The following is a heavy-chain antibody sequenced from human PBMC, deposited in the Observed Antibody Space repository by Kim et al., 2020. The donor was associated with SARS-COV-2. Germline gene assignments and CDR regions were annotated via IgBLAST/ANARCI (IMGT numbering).Heavy chain of an antibody. D-gene: IGHD7-27*01. J-gene: IGHJ3*02. CDR1: GFTFSSYG. CDR2: IWYDGSNK. V-gene: IGHV3-33*06. Sequence: GGSLRLSCVASGFTFSSYGMHWVRQAPGKGLEWVAVIWYDGSNKYYADSVKGRFTISRDNSKNTLYLQMNSLRAEDTAVYYCAKAMGNPTGDSAFDIWGEGTMVTVSS. CDR3: AKAMGNPTGDSAFDI.